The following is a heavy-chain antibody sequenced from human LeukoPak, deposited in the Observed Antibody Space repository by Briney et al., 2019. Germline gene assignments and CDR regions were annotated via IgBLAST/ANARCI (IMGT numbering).Heavy chain of an antibody. D-gene: IGHD2-2*03. Sequence: SGGSLRLSCAASGFTFSSYSMNWVRQAPGKGLEWVSSISSSSSYIYYADSVKGRFTISRDNAKNSLYLQMNSLRAEDTAVYYCARQAVGYCSSTSCLPSFDYWGQGTLVTVSS. CDR3: ARQAVGYCSSTSCLPSFDY. J-gene: IGHJ4*02. CDR2: ISSSSSYI. V-gene: IGHV3-21*01. CDR1: GFTFSSYS.